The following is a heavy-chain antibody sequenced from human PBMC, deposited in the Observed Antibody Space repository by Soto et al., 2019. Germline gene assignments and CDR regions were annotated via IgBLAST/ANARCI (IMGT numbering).Heavy chain of an antibody. J-gene: IGHJ2*01. CDR3: ASLPGVDGGTAGRYFDL. Sequence: QLVESGGNLVQPGGFLKLSCAASGFSFRDSAMHWVRQAPGKGLEWIGRIRRKSNDYATVYAASVRGRSTMSRDDSKNTAYLQMKNMRIEDTALYYCASLPGVDGGTAGRYFDLRGRGTLVTVSS. CDR1: GFSFRDSA. CDR2: IRRKSNDYAT. D-gene: IGHD1-26*01. V-gene: IGHV3-73*02.